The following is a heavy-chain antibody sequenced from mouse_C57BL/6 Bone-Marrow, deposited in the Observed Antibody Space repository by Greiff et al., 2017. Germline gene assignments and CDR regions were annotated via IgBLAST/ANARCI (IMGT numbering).Heavy chain of an antibody. CDR2: INPSSGYT. D-gene: IGHD3-2*02. V-gene: IGHV1-7*01. CDR1: GYTFTSYW. CDR3: AKGQLRAWFAY. Sequence: VQGVESGAELAKPGASVKLSCKASGYTFTSYWMHWVKQRPGQGLEWIGYINPSSGYTTYNQKFKDKATLTADKSSSTAYMQLSSLTYEDSAVYYCAKGQLRAWFAYWGQGTLVTVSA. J-gene: IGHJ3*01.